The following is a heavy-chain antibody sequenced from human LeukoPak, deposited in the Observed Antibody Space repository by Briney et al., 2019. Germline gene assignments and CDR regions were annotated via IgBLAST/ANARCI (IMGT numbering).Heavy chain of an antibody. J-gene: IGHJ4*02. CDR1: GFTFSSYA. D-gene: IGHD3-10*01. CDR2: ISGSGGST. V-gene: IGHV3-23*01. CDR3: AKTQVAGYGSGSYEPFDY. Sequence: GGSLRLSCAASGFTFSSYAMSWVRQAPGKGLEWVSVISGSGGSTYYADSVKGRFTISRDNSKNTLYLQMNSLRAEDTAVYYCAKTQVAGYGSGSYEPFDYWGQGTLVTVSS.